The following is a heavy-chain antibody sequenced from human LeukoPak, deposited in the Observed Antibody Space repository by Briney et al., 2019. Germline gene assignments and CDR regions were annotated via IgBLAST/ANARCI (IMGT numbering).Heavy chain of an antibody. CDR1: GGSISSCY. J-gene: IGHJ3*02. CDR2: MYNSGSTRST. CDR3: ARVGGVPLGAFDI. V-gene: IGHV4-59*01. Sequence: SETLSLTCTVSGGSISSCYWSWIRQPPGKGLEWIGYMYNSGSTRSTNYNPSLKSRVTLSVDTSKNQFSLKLTSVTAADTAVYYCARVGGVPLGAFDIWGQGTMVTASS. D-gene: IGHD3-16*01.